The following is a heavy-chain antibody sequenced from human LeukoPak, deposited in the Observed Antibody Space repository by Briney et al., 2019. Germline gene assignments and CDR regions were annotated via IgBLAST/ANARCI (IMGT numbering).Heavy chain of an antibody. V-gene: IGHV4-38-2*02. J-gene: IGHJ2*01. CDR1: GYSISSGFD. D-gene: IGHD2-21*02. CDR2: IWHGGTT. Sequence: SETLSLTCTVSGYSISSGFDWGWIRQPPGKALEWIGNIWHGGTTYYNPSLKSRLIMSVDTSKNQFSLKLSSVTAADTAIYYCARVTGNWYIDLWGRGTLVTVSS. CDR3: ARVTGNWYIDL.